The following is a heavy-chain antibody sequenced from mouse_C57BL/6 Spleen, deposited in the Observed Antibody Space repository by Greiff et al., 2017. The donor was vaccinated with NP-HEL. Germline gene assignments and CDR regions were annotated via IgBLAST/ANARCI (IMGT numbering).Heavy chain of an antibody. J-gene: IGHJ2*01. CDR2: IDPENGDT. Sequence: EVQLQESGAELVRPGASVKLSCTASGFNIKDDYMHWVKQRPEQGLEWIGWIDPENGDTEYASKFQGKATITADTSSNTAYLQLSSLTSEDTAVYYCTKGRYYGNYYWGQGTTLTVSS. CDR3: TKGRYYGNYY. V-gene: IGHV14-4*01. D-gene: IGHD2-1*01. CDR1: GFNIKDDY.